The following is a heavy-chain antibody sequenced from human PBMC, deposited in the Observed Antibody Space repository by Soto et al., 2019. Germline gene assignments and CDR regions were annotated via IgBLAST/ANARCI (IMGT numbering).Heavy chain of an antibody. V-gene: IGHV3-33*05. CDR3: ARWKTTGGLDV. Sequence: QVQLVESGGGVVQPGTSLRLSCVGSGFTFRSYVIHWVRQAPGKGLEWVALTSYDGSNNFYGDYVKGRFTISRDNSRNTVELQMDSLRLEDTALYYCARWKTTGGLDVWGQGTLVSVSS. CDR2: TSYDGSNN. D-gene: IGHD3-16*01. CDR1: GFTFRSYV. J-gene: IGHJ4*02.